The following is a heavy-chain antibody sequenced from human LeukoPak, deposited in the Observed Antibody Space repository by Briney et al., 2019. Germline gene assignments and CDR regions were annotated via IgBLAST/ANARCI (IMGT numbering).Heavy chain of an antibody. CDR2: IKKDGSEK. J-gene: IGHJ3*02. V-gene: IGHV3-7*03. D-gene: IGHD3-22*01. Sequence: GGSLRLSCAASGFTLSTYWMSWVRQAPGKGLEWVANIKKDGSEKYYVDSVKGRFTISRDNAENSLYLQMNSLRAEDTAVYYCAKVRSDYYDSKAKLPDAFDIWGQGTTVTVSS. CDR1: GFTLSTYW. CDR3: AKVRSDYYDSKAKLPDAFDI.